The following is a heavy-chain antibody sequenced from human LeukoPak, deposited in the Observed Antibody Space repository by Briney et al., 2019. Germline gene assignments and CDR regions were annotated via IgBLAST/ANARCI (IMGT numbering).Heavy chain of an antibody. J-gene: IGHJ4*02. D-gene: IGHD3-10*01. Sequence: SETLSLTCTVSGGSISSYYWSWIRQPPGKGLEWIGYIYYSGSTNYNPSLKSRVIISVDTSKNQFSLKLSSVTAADTAVYYCATSLTDVLLWFGELLPLGYWGQGTLVTVSS. CDR2: IYYSGST. V-gene: IGHV4-59*12. CDR1: GGSISSYY. CDR3: ATSLTDVLLWFGELLPLGY.